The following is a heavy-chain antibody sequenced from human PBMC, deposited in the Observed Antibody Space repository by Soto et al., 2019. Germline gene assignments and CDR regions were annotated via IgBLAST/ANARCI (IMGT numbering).Heavy chain of an antibody. V-gene: IGHV3-72*01. CDR1: GFTFRDYY. CDR2: IRNRANSYTT. J-gene: IGHJ4*02. CDR3: TRSGGYYDSSPDY. Sequence: ESGGGLVQPGGSLRLSCAASGFTFRDYYMDWVRQAPGKGLEWVGRIRNRANSYTTEYAASVKGRFTISRDDSKNSLYLQMNSLKTEDTAVYYCTRSGGYYDSSPDYWGQGTLVTVSS. D-gene: IGHD3-22*01.